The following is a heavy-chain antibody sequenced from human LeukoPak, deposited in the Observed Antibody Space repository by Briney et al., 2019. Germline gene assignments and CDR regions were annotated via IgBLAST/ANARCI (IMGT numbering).Heavy chain of an antibody. CDR2: INPNSGGT. CDR3: ARDHHYYGSGSPSN. J-gene: IGHJ4*02. V-gene: IGHV1-2*02. D-gene: IGHD3-10*01. CDR1: GYTFTGYY. Sequence: GASVKVSCKASGYTFTGYYMHWVRQAPGQGLEWMGWINPNSGGTNYAQKFRGRVTMTRDTSISTAYMELSRLRSDDTAVYYCARDHHYYGSGSPSNWGQGTLVTVSS.